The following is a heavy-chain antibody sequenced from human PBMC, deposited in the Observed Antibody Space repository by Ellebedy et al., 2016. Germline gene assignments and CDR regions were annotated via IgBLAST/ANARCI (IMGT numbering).Heavy chain of an antibody. CDR2: MSGSGTAK. D-gene: IGHD4-23*01. Sequence: GGSLRLSCAVSGFPFSIYAMSWVRQVPGKGLQWVAGMSGSGTAKYYAESVKGRFTISRDNSKDTLYLQMRSLRAEDTAIYYCAKVDRDYSGNRGFYYFDSWGQGTLVTVSS. V-gene: IGHV3-23*01. CDR3: AKVDRDYSGNRGFYYFDS. CDR1: GFPFSIYA. J-gene: IGHJ4*02.